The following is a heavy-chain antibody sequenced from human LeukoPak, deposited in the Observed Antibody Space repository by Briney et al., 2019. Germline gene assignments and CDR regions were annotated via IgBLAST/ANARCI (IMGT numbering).Heavy chain of an antibody. Sequence: GGSLRLSCAASGFTFSSYGMHWVRQAPGKGLEWVAVIWCDGSNKYYADSVKGRFTISRDNSKNTLYLQMNSLRAEDTAVYYCAKDRSYYYYMDVWGKGTTVTVSS. V-gene: IGHV3-33*06. CDR1: GFTFSSYG. J-gene: IGHJ6*03. D-gene: IGHD3-10*01. CDR2: IWCDGSNK. CDR3: AKDRSYYYYMDV.